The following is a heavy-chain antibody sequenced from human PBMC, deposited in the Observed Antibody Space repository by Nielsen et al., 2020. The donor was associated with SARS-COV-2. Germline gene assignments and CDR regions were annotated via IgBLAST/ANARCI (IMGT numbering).Heavy chain of an antibody. Sequence: RQAPGKGLEWIGSIYYSGSTYYNPSLKSRVTISVDTSKNQFSLKLSSVTAADTAVYYCASITVTVDYWGQGTLVTVSS. CDR3: ASITVTVDY. CDR2: IYYSGST. V-gene: IGHV4-39*01. J-gene: IGHJ4*02. D-gene: IGHD4-17*01.